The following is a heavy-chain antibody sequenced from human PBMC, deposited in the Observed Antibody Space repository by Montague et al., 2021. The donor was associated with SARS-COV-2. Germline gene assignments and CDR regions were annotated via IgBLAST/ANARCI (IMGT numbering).Heavy chain of an antibody. D-gene: IGHD1-7*01. CDR2: TYYGSSWNT. V-gene: IGHV6-1*01. CDR3: ARGWNYAFDI. Sequence: CAISGDSVSRNNPAWNWIRQSPSRGPEWLGRTYYGSSWNTDYAVSVKSRITISPDTSKNQFSLHLNSVTPEDTAVYYCARGWNYAFDIWSHGTMVTVSS. CDR1: GDSVSRNNPA. J-gene: IGHJ3*02.